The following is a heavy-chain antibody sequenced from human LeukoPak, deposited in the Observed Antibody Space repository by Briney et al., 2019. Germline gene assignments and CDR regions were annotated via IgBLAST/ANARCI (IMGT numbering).Heavy chain of an antibody. V-gene: IGHV3-48*03. CDR1: GFTFSSYE. D-gene: IGHD3-10*01. CDR3: ARVNYGSGSYTYYFDY. Sequence: GGSLRLSCAASGFTFSSYEMNWVRQVPGKGPEWISYISSSGSTIYYADSVKGRFTISRDNAKNSLYLQMNSLRAEDTALYYCARVNYGSGSYTYYFDYWSQGTLVTVSS. CDR2: ISSSGSTI. J-gene: IGHJ4*02.